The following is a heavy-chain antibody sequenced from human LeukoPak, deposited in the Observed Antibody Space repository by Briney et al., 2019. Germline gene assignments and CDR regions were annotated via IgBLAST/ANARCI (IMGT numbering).Heavy chain of an antibody. V-gene: IGHV4-34*01. CDR2: INHSGST. CDR1: GGSFSGYY. J-gene: IGHJ2*01. Sequence: PSETLSLTCAVYGGSFSGYYWSWIRQPPGKGLEWIGEINHSGSTNYNPSLKSRVTISVATSKHQFSLKMSSVTDADTAVYYCARRGRRGPRGYFDLWGRGTLVTVSS. D-gene: IGHD3-10*01. CDR3: ARRGRRGPRGYFDL.